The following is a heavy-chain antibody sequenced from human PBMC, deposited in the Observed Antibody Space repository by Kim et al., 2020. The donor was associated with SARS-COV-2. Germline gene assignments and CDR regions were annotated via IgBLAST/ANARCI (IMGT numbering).Heavy chain of an antibody. Sequence: NTRYPQKSQGRGTITGDTSAGTAYMDLTSLRFEDTAVYYCARERFGGSFDYWGQGTLVTVSS. D-gene: IGHD3-10*01. CDR3: ARERFGGSFDY. CDR2: NT. V-gene: IGHV1-3*01. J-gene: IGHJ4*02.